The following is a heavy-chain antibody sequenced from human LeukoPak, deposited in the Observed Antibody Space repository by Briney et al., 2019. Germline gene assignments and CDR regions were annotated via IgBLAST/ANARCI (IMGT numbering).Heavy chain of an antibody. J-gene: IGHJ4*02. D-gene: IGHD4-23*01. Sequence: GGSLRLSCAASGFTFSDYGMNWVRQPPGKGLEWVSYITSSSRTINYADSVKGRFTVSRDNAKNSLYLQMDSLRDEDTAVYYCARPTTVALGYWGQGTLVTVSS. CDR1: GFTFSDYG. CDR3: ARPTTVALGY. CDR2: ITSSSRTI. V-gene: IGHV3-48*02.